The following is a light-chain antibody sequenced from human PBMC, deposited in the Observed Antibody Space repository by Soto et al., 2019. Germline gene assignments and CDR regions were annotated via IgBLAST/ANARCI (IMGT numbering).Light chain of an antibody. V-gene: IGKV1-33*01. J-gene: IGKJ3*01. CDR3: QQYDNLPLT. CDR2: DAS. CDR1: QDINNC. Sequence: DIQMTPIPSSLSASVGDRVTITCQARQDINNCLNWYHQNPGKAPNLLIYDASNLESGVPSRFNGSGSGTHFTLTISSLQPEDTATYYCQQYDNLPLTFGPGTKVEIK.